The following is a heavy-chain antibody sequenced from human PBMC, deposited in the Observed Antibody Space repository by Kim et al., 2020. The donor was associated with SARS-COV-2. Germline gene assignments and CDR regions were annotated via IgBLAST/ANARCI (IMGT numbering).Heavy chain of an antibody. V-gene: IGHV3-30*04. D-gene: IGHD3-10*01. CDR1: GFTFSSYA. CDR3: ARDLTGSGHYGMDV. Sequence: GGSLRLSCAASGFTFSSYAMHWVRQAPGKGLEWVAVISYDGSNKYYADSVKGRFTISRDNSKNTLYLQMNSLRAEDTAVYYCARDLTGSGHYGMDVWGQGTTVTVSS. J-gene: IGHJ6*02. CDR2: ISYDGSNK.